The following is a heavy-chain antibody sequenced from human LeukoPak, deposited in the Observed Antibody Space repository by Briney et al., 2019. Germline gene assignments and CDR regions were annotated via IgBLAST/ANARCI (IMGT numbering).Heavy chain of an antibody. CDR3: AGHGTFTNYYYTMDV. Sequence: GGSLKLSCGTSGFTFSGFTMHWVRQPSGKGLEWVGGIRSKTDNYATSYAASVKGRFTISRDDSKNTAYLQMNSLKIEDTAVYFCAGHGTFTNYYYTMDVWGQGTTVTVSS. CDR2: IRSKTDNYAT. V-gene: IGHV3-73*01. J-gene: IGHJ6*02. D-gene: IGHD2-8*01. CDR1: GFTFSGFT.